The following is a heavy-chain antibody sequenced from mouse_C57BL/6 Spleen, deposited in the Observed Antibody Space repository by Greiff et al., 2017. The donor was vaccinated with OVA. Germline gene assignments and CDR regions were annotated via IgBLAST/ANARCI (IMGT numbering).Heavy chain of an antibody. CDR2: IYPGGGNT. J-gene: IGHJ4*01. V-gene: IGHV1-84*01. Sequence: VQLQQSGPELVKPGASVKISCKASGYTFTDYYINWVKQRPGQGLEWIGWIYPGGGNTNYNEKFKGKATLTVDTSSSTAYMQLSSLTSEDSAVYFCVRWCIYYDNYRGAMDDWGKGTSVTVSS. CDR1: GYTFTDYY. CDR3: VRWCIYYDNYRGAMDD. D-gene: IGHD2-1*01.